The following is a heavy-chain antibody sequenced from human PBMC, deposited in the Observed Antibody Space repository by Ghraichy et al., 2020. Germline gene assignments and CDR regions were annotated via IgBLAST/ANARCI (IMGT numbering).Heavy chain of an antibody. Sequence: ASVNVSCKASGYTFTGYYMHWVRQAPGQGLEWMGWINPNSGGTNYAQKFQGRVTMTRDTSISTAYMELSRLRSDDTAVYYCARDKGQPGYLTFDYWGQGTLVTVSS. D-gene: IGHD1-1*01. V-gene: IGHV1-2*02. J-gene: IGHJ4*02. CDR1: GYTFTGYY. CDR3: ARDKGQPGYLTFDY. CDR2: INPNSGGT.